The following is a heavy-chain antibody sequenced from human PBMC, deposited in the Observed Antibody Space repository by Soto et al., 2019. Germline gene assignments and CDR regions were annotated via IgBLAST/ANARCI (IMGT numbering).Heavy chain of an antibody. J-gene: IGHJ3*02. CDR2: INPNSGGT. D-gene: IGHD6-19*01. CDR1: GYTFTGYY. CDR3: ARAGYSRGWYRESVPFNI. V-gene: IGHV1-2*04. Sequence: GASVKVSCKASGYTFTGYYMHWVRQAPGQGLEWMGWINPNSGGTNYAQKFQGWVTMTRDTSISTAYMELSRLRSDDTAVYYCARAGYSRGWYRESVPFNIWGQGKMVT.